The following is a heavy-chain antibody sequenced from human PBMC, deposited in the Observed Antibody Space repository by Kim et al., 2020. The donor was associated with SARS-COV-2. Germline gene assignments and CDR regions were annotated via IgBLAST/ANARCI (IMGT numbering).Heavy chain of an antibody. CDR2: IKNGVTI. Sequence: GGSLRLSCAASGFSFSGDYISWIRQAPGKGLEWVAYIKNGVTIYYADSVKGRFTISWDNANSSVSLEMRSLRVEDTAVYFCARKFREGGRLDHWGHGTLVTVSS. J-gene: IGHJ4*01. CDR3: ARKFREGGRLDH. D-gene: IGHD2-15*01. CDR1: GFSFSGDY. V-gene: IGHV3-11*01.